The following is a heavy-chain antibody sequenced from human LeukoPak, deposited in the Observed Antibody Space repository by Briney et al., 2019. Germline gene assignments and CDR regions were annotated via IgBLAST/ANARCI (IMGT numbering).Heavy chain of an antibody. CDR1: GGSISSGSYY. CDR2: IYTSGST. V-gene: IGHV4-61*02. CDR3: ARETTVTTLYYYYYMDV. D-gene: IGHD4-11*01. J-gene: IGHJ6*03. Sequence: SQTLSLTCTVSGGSISSGSYYWSWLRQPAGKGLEWIGRIYTSGSTNYNPSLKSRVTISVDTSKNQFSLKLSSVTAADTAVYYCARETTVTTLYYYYYMDVWGKGTTVTVSS.